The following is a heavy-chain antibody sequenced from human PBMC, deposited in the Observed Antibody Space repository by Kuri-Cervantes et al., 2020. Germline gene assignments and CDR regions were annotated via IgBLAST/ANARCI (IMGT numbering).Heavy chain of an antibody. CDR2: IYSAGNT. V-gene: IGHV3-53*01. D-gene: IGHD3-16*01. Sequence: GGSLRLSCEVSGFLVSHTYMSWVRQAPGKGLEWVSIIYSAGNTHYADSVRGRFTTSRDNSRNTLYLQMNSLRAEDTAVYYCARDPHFGGRFGELSPDYYYYGMDVWGQGTTVTVFS. J-gene: IGHJ6*02. CDR1: GFLVSHTY. CDR3: ARDPHFGGRFGELSPDYYYYGMDV.